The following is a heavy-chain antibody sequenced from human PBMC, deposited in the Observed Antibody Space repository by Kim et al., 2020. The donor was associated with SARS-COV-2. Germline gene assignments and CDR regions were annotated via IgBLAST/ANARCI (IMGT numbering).Heavy chain of an antibody. Sequence: GRFTISRDNSKNTLYLQMNSLRAEDTAVYYCAKERVRGVILAYYYYGMDVWGQGTTVTVSS. V-gene: IGHV3-30*02. D-gene: IGHD3-10*01. J-gene: IGHJ6*02. CDR3: AKERVRGVILAYYYYGMDV.